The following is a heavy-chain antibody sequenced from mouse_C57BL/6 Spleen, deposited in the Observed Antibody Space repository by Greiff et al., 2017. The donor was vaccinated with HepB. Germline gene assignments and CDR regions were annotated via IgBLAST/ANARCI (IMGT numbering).Heavy chain of an antibody. CDR2: INPNNGGT. CDR1: GYTFTDYN. V-gene: IGHV1-22*01. J-gene: IGHJ4*01. CDR3: ARGVVATDAMDY. Sequence: EVMLVESGPELVKPGASVKMSCKASGYTFTDYNMHWVKQSHGKSLEWIGYINPNNGGTSYNQKFKGKATLTVNKSSSTAYMELRSLTSEDSAVYYCARGVVATDAMDYWGQGTSVTVSS. D-gene: IGHD1-1*01.